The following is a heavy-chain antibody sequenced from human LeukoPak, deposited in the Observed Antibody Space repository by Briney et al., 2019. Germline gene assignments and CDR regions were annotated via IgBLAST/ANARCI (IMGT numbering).Heavy chain of an antibody. Sequence: APVKVSCKASGYTFTGYYMHWVRQAPGQGFEWMGWINPNSGGTNYAQKFQGRVTMTRDTSISTAYMELSRLRSDDTAVYYCARDAISYYFDYWGQGTLVTVSS. CDR3: ARDAISYYFDY. J-gene: IGHJ4*02. D-gene: IGHD3-3*02. V-gene: IGHV1-2*02. CDR2: INPNSGGT. CDR1: GYTFTGYY.